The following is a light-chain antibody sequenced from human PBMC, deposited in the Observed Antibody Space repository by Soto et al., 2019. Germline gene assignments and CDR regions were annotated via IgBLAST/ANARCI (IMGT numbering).Light chain of an antibody. CDR1: RGIRTD. CDR3: LQYYNYHQT. V-gene: IGKV1-6*02. J-gene: IGKJ1*01. CDR2: GAS. Sequence: AIHMTQSPSSLSASVGDSVTITCRASRGIRTDLGWYQQKPGKAPELLISGASNLQGGVSSRFSGSGTGTTFTLTICSLQPDDVVTYYCLQYYNYHQTFGQGTKVEIK.